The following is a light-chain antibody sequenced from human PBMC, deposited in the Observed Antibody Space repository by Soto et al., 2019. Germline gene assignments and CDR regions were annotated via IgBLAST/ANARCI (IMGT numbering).Light chain of an antibody. V-gene: IGKV3-20*01. J-gene: IGKJ1*01. CDR3: HQYSSSPRT. CDR2: GAS. CDR1: QSVSSNY. Sequence: EIVLTQSPGTLSLSPGERATLSCRASQSVSSNYLAWYQQKPGQAPRLLIYGASSRATDIPDRFSGSRSGTDFTLTISRLEPEDFAVYYCHQYSSSPRTFGQGTTVEIK.